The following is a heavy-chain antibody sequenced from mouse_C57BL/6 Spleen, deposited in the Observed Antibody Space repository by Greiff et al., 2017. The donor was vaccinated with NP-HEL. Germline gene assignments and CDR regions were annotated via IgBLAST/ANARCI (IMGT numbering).Heavy chain of an antibody. CDR1: GYSFTGYF. V-gene: IGHV1-20*01. Sequence: EVQLQQSGPELVKPGDSVKISCKASGYSFTGYFMNWVMQSHGKSLEWIGRINPYNGDTFYNQKFKGTATLTVDKSSSTAHMELRSLTSEDSAVYYCARSLLPYAMDYWGQGTSVTVSS. D-gene: IGHD1-1*01. CDR3: ARSLLPYAMDY. J-gene: IGHJ4*01. CDR2: INPYNGDT.